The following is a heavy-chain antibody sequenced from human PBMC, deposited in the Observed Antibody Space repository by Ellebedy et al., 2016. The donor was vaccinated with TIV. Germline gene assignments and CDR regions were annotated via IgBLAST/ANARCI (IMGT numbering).Heavy chain of an antibody. Sequence: MPSETLSLTCAVSGGAISGVNWWTWVRQPPGKGREWRGEIFHSGTSNYNPSLKSRITISVDKSKNQFSLHLTSVTAADTAVYYCARLGPGSTTKTTGAAFDIWGQGTMVTVSS. J-gene: IGHJ3*02. CDR2: IFHSGTS. V-gene: IGHV4-4*02. D-gene: IGHD4-17*01. CDR1: GGAISGVNW. CDR3: ARLGPGSTTKTTGAAFDI.